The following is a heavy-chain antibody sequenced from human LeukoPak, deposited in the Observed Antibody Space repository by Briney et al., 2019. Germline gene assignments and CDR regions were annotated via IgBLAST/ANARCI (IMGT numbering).Heavy chain of an antibody. D-gene: IGHD2-15*01. CDR1: GFTFDDYG. Sequence: GGSLRLSCAASGFTFDDYGMSWVRQAPGKGLEWVSGNNWNGGSTGYADSVKGRFTISRDNAKNSLYLQVNSLRAEDTALYYCARALTATLDHWTYYYYMDVWGKGTTVTVSS. CDR2: NNWNGGST. CDR3: ARALTATLDHWTYYYYMDV. J-gene: IGHJ6*03. V-gene: IGHV3-20*04.